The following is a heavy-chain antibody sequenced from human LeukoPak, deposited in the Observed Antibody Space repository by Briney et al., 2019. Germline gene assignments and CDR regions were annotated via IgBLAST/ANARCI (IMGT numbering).Heavy chain of an antibody. J-gene: IGHJ6*03. CDR3: ARDLEAGEGGYSYGLLHYYMDV. Sequence: SVKVSCKASGGTFSSYAISWVRQAPGQGLEWMGRIIPIFGTANYAQKFQGRVTITADKSTSTAYMELSSLRSEDTAVYYCARDLEAGEGGYSYGLLHYYMDVWGKGTTVTVPS. D-gene: IGHD5-18*01. CDR2: IIPIFGTA. V-gene: IGHV1-69*06. CDR1: GGTFSSYA.